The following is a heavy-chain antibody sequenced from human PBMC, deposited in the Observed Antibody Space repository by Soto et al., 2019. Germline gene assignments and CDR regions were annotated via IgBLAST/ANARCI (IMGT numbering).Heavy chain of an antibody. CDR1: GYTFTSYG. CDR3: AREVRAAPRYYYYYGMDV. Sequence: QVQLVQSGAEVKKPGASVKVSCKASGYTFTSYGISWVRQAPGQGLEWMGWISAYNGNTNYAQKLQGRVTMTTDTSTSTAYMELRSLRSDDTAVYYCAREVRAAPRYYYYYGMDVWGQGTTVTVSS. V-gene: IGHV1-18*01. J-gene: IGHJ6*02. CDR2: ISAYNGNT. D-gene: IGHD6-6*01.